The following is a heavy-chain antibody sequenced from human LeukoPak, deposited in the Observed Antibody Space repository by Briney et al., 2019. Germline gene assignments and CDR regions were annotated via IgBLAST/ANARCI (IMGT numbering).Heavy chain of an antibody. CDR1: GFTFSSSA. Sequence: GGSLRLSCAASGFTFSSSAMSWVRQAPGKGLEWVSSLSGSGIATYYTDSVKGRFTISRDNSKNTLYLQMVSLRAEDTADYYCARDRFPHDDAHYGMDVWGQGTTVTVSS. CDR3: ARDRFPHDDAHYGMDV. CDR2: LSGSGIAT. J-gene: IGHJ6*02. V-gene: IGHV3-23*01. D-gene: IGHD3-16*01.